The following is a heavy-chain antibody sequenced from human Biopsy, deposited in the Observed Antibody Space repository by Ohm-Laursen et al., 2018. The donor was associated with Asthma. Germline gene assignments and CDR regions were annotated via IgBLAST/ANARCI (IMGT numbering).Heavy chain of an antibody. V-gene: IGHV1-18*01. D-gene: IGHD3-10*01. J-gene: IGHJ6*02. Sequence: ASVKVSCNTSGYTFYNAGITWVRQAPGQGLEWMGWISVYNGNTKVAQRLQGGVTMITDTSTSTAYMELRSLRSDDTAVYFCARAVDYSHYYGIDVWGQGTTVTVS. CDR3: ARAVDYSHYYGIDV. CDR1: GYTFYNAG. CDR2: ISVYNGNT.